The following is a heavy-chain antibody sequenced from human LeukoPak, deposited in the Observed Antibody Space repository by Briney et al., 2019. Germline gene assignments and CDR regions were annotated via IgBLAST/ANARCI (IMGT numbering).Heavy chain of an antibody. CDR1: GYTFTSYG. Sequence: ASVKVSCKASGYTFTSYGISWVRQAPGQGLEWMGIINPSGGSTSYAQKFQGRVTMTRDTSTSTVYMELSSLRSEDTAVYYCASLYGDYKESLAFDIWGQGTMVTVSS. V-gene: IGHV1-46*01. CDR2: INPSGGST. D-gene: IGHD4-17*01. CDR3: ASLYGDYKESLAFDI. J-gene: IGHJ3*02.